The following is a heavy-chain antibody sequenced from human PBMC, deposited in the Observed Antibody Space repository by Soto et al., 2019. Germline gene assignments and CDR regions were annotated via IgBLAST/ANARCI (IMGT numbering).Heavy chain of an antibody. Sequence: PGGSLRLSCAASGFTFSSYSMHWVRQAPGKGLEWVAVISNDGSSKYYLASVEGRFTISRDNPENTLYLQMNSLRLDDTAVYYCVSELVVAAATDYWGQGALVTVSS. CDR3: VSELVVAAATDY. CDR1: GFTFSSYS. CDR2: ISNDGSSK. D-gene: IGHD2-15*01. V-gene: IGHV3-30-3*01. J-gene: IGHJ4*02.